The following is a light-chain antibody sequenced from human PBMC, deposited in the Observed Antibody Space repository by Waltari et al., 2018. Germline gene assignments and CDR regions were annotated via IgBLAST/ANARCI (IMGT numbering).Light chain of an antibody. CDR1: DSNIGSKF. CDR2: RKN. CDR3: ATWDDSLSGPV. V-gene: IGLV1-47*01. J-gene: IGLJ3*02. Sequence: QSVLTQPPSASGTPGQRVTISCSGSDSNIGSKFVFWYQHVPGTGPTLLPYRKNPRPSGVSDRFSGSKSGTSASLAISGLRSEDEAQYYCATWDDSLSGPVFGGGTKLTVL.